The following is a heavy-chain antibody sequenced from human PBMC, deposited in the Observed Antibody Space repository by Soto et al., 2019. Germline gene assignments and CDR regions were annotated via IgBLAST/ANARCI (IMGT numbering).Heavy chain of an antibody. Sequence: ASVNVSCKASGYTFTSYDINWVRQATGQGLELMGWMNPKSGNTGYAQKFQGRVTMTRXXXXXXAXMXLXXXXSEXTAVYYCARAEGDYYYYYGMDVWGQGTTVTVPS. CDR1: GYTFTSYD. CDR3: ARAEGDYYYYYGMDV. CDR2: MNPKSGNT. J-gene: IGHJ6*02. V-gene: IGHV1-8*01.